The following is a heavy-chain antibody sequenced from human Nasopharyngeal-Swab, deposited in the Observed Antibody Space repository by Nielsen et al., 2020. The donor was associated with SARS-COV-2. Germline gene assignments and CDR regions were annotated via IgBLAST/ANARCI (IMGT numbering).Heavy chain of an antibody. J-gene: IGHJ1*01. CDR1: GFTFNNYN. CDR3: ARDGYSSSWTLFAEYFQH. D-gene: IGHD6-13*01. V-gene: IGHV3-21*01. CDR2: ISSSSSYI. Sequence: GGSLRLSCAASGFTFNNYNFNWARQAPGKGLEWVSSISSSSSYIYYADSVKGRFTISRDNAKNSLYLQMNSLRAEDTAVYYCARDGYSSSWTLFAEYFQHWGQGTLVTVSS.